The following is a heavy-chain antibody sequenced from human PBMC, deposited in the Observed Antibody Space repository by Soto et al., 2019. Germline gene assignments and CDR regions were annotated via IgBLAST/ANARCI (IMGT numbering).Heavy chain of an antibody. CDR1: GFPFTNNA. CDR2: INTGNGNT. V-gene: IGHV1-3*04. CDR3: ARRGSREDIDRGNDAFDV. Sequence: ASVKVSCKASGFPFTNNAMHWVRQAPGQRLEWMGWINTGNGNTKYSQKFQDRVTITRDTSAGTAYMELSSLRSEDTALYYCARRGSREDIDRGNDAFDVWGQGTKVTVSS. D-gene: IGHD5-12*01. J-gene: IGHJ3*01.